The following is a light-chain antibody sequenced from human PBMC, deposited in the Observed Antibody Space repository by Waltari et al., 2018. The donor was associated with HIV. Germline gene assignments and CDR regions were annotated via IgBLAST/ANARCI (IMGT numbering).Light chain of an antibody. CDR3: QQYGSFPQT. V-gene: IGKV3-20*01. CDR2: GTS. CDR1: QSVSSNF. Sequence: ETVLTQSPGTVSLSPGERVTLSCRASQSVSSNFLAWYQQKAGQAPRLLISGTSSRAAGIPDLFSGSGSGTDFTLSISRLEPEDVAVYYCQQYGSFPQTFGQGSKVEIK. J-gene: IGKJ1*01.